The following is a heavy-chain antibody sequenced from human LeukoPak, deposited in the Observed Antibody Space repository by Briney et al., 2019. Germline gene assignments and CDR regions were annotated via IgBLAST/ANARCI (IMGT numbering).Heavy chain of an antibody. J-gene: IGHJ3*02. D-gene: IGHD2-2*01. Sequence: GGSLRLSCAASGFTFSSYGMHWVRQAPGKGLECVAFISYDGSNKYYADSVKGRFTISRDNSKKTLYLQMNSLRAEDTAVYYCAKVGEYQLLLYAFDMWGQGTMVTVSS. CDR2: ISYDGSNK. V-gene: IGHV3-30*02. CDR3: AKVGEYQLLLYAFDM. CDR1: GFTFSSYG.